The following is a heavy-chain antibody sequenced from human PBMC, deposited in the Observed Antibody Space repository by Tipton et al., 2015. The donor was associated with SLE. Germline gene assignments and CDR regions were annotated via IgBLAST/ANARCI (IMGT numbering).Heavy chain of an antibody. D-gene: IGHD3-10*01. CDR2: IFYSENI. Sequence: TLSLTCTVSGSSVSSHYWSWIRQPPGKELEWIGYIFYSENINYNPSLKSRVTISMDTSKNQFSLKLNSVTAADTAVYYCARRTSRRIGMVQGVTRWYFDLWGRGTLVTVSS. CDR3: ARRTSRRIGMVQGVTRWYFDL. CDR1: GSSVSSHY. J-gene: IGHJ2*01. V-gene: IGHV4-59*02.